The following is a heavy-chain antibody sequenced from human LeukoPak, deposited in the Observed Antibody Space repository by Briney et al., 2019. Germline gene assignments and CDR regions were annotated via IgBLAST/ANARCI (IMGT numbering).Heavy chain of an antibody. Sequence: ASVKVSCKASGYTFTSYGISWVRQAPGQGLEWMGWISAYNGNTDYAQKLQGRVTMTTDTSTSIAYMELRSLRSDDTAVYYCARDKPYYYGSGSYPPDYWGQGTLVTVSS. CDR3: ARDKPYYYGSGSYPPDY. V-gene: IGHV1-18*01. CDR1: GYTFTSYG. CDR2: ISAYNGNT. J-gene: IGHJ4*02. D-gene: IGHD3-10*01.